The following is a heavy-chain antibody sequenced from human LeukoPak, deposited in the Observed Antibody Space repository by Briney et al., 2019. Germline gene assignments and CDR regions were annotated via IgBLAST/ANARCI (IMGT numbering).Heavy chain of an antibody. V-gene: IGHV4-39*05. CDR2: IYYGGST. CDR1: GGSIISSSYY. Sequence: SSETPSLTCTVSGGSIISSSYYWGWIRQPPGKGLEWIGNIYYGGSTNYNPSLKSRATMSVDTSMNQFSLELSSVTAADTAVYYCAKTIRVRGDAYNWFDPWGQGTLVTVSS. CDR3: AKTIRVRGDAYNWFDP. J-gene: IGHJ5*02. D-gene: IGHD3-10*01.